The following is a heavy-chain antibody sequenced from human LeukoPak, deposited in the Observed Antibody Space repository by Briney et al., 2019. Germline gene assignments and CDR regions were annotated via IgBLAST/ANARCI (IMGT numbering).Heavy chain of an antibody. D-gene: IGHD6-19*01. CDR1: GFTFSSYG. CDR3: AKGMSGSGSFDY. J-gene: IGHJ4*02. V-gene: IGHV3-30*18. Sequence: TGGSLRLSCAASGFTFSSYGMHWVRQAPGKGLEWVAVISNDGSNKYYADSVKGRFTISRDNSKNTLYVQMNSLRAEDTAVYYCAKGMSGSGSFDYWGQGTLVTVSS. CDR2: ISNDGSNK.